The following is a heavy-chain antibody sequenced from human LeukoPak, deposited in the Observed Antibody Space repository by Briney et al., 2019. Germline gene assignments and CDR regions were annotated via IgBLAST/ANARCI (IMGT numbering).Heavy chain of an antibody. Sequence: ASVKVSCKAYGYTFTSYGISWVRQAPGQGLEWMGWISVNNGNTNYVQKFQGRVTMTTDTSTSTAYMELRSLRFDDTAVYYCARDCSSTSCVDAFDIWGQGTMVTVSS. CDR3: ARDCSSTSCVDAFDI. V-gene: IGHV1-18*01. CDR1: GYTFTSYG. J-gene: IGHJ3*02. CDR2: ISVNNGNT. D-gene: IGHD2-2*01.